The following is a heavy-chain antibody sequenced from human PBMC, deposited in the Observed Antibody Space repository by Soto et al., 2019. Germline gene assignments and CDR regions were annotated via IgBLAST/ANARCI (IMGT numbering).Heavy chain of an antibody. Sequence: EVQLVESGGGLVQPGGSLRLSCAASGFTFSSYSMNWVRQAPGKGLEWVSYISSSSSTIYYADSVKGRFTISRDNAKNSLYLRMNSLRAEDTAVYYCARSNDARGYSYGYYYYYYMDVWGKGTTVTVSS. CDR2: ISSSSSTI. V-gene: IGHV3-48*01. CDR1: GFTFSSYS. J-gene: IGHJ6*03. D-gene: IGHD5-18*01. CDR3: ARSNDARGYSYGYYYYYYMDV.